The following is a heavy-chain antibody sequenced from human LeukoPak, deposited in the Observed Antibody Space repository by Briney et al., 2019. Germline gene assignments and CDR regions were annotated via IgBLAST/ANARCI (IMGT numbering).Heavy chain of an antibody. J-gene: IGHJ4*01. V-gene: IGHV4-59*08. CDR2: IYYSGST. CDR3: ARHRSYSTIRAFDY. Sequence: SETLSLTCPVSGASISSYYWSWIRLPPGKGLEWVGYIYYSGSTNYNPSLKSRVTILVDTSKNQFSLRLNSVTAADTAVYYCARHRSYSTIRAFDYWGRGTLVTAAS. D-gene: IGHD4/OR15-4a*01. CDR1: GASISSYY.